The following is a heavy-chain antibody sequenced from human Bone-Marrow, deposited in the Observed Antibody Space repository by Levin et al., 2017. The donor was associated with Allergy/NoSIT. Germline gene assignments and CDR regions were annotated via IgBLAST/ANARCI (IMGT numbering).Heavy chain of an antibody. V-gene: IGHV3-48*03. CDR2: ISDSGTIR. CDR1: GFNFSGFA. D-gene: IGHD2-21*02. J-gene: IGHJ4*02. CDR3: ARPYCGGDCYSLYLDS. Sequence: LSLPCAASGFNFSGFAMHWVRQAPGKGLEWISYISDSGTIRYYADSVQGRFTISRDNAKDSLHLQMNSLRAEDTAVYYCARPYCGGDCYSLYLDSWGQGTVVTVSS.